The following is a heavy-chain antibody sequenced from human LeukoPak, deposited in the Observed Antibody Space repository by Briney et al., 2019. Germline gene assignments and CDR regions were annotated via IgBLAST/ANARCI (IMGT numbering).Heavy chain of an antibody. CDR1: GGSFSGYY. Sequence: PSETLSLTCAVYGGSFSGYYWSWIRQPPGKGLEWIGEINHSGSTNYNPSLKSRVTISVDTSKNQFSLKLSSVTAADTAVYYCARVIVVVPAAIPYYGMDVWGQGTTVTVSS. CDR3: ARVIVVVPAAIPYYGMDV. CDR2: INHSGST. D-gene: IGHD2-2*01. V-gene: IGHV4-34*01. J-gene: IGHJ6*02.